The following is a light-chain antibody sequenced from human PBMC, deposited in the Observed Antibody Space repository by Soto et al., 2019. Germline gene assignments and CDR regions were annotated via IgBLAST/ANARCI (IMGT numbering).Light chain of an antibody. Sequence: DIQMTQSPSTLPASVGDRVSITCRASQSINSWLAWYQQKPGKAPKLLMYKASTLESGVPSRFSGSESGTEFTLTISNLQPDDIATYYCQQYNAYPLTFGGGTKVDIK. CDR1: QSINSW. V-gene: IGKV1-5*03. J-gene: IGKJ4*01. CDR3: QQYNAYPLT. CDR2: KAS.